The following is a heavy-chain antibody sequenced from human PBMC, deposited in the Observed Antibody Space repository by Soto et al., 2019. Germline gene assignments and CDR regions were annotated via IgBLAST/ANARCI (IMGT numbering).Heavy chain of an antibody. CDR1: GFTFSSYA. CDR2: ISGSGGST. D-gene: IGHD5-12*01. Sequence: GGSLRLSCAASGFTFSSYAMSWVRQAPGKGLEWVSAISGSGGSTYYADSVKGRFTISRDNSKNTLYLQMNSLRAEDTAVYYCAKDGYALLHYYYYYMDVWGKGTTVTVSS. V-gene: IGHV3-23*01. CDR3: AKDGYALLHYYYYYMDV. J-gene: IGHJ6*03.